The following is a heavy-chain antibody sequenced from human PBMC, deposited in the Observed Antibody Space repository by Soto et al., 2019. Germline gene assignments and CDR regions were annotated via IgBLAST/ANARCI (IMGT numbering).Heavy chain of an antibody. D-gene: IGHD2-2*01. CDR1: GYSFTSYW. CDR2: IYPGDSDT. Sequence: LGESLKISCKGSGYSFTSYWIGWVRQMPGKGLEWMGIIYPGDSDTRYSPSFQGQVTISADKSISTAYLQWSSLKASGTAMYYCARLIGASTSFAVKDYYYGMDVWGQGTTVTVSS. J-gene: IGHJ6*02. V-gene: IGHV5-51*01. CDR3: ARLIGASTSFAVKDYYYGMDV.